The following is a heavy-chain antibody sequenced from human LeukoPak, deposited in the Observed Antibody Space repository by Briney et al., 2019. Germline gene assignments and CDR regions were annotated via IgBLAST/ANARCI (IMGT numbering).Heavy chain of an antibody. V-gene: IGHV4-34*01. J-gene: IGHJ5*02. CDR3: ARVRTTVTSNWFDP. D-gene: IGHD4-17*01. Sequence: PSETLSLTCAVYGGSFSGYYWSWIRQPPGKGLEWIGEVNHSGSTNYNPSLKSRVTISVDTSKSQFSLKQSSVTAADTAVYYCARVRTTVTSNWFDPWGQGTLVTVSS. CDR2: VNHSGST. CDR1: GGSFSGYY.